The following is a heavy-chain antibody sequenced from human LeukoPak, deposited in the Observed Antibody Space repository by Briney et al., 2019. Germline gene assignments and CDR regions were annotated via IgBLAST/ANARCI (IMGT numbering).Heavy chain of an antibody. J-gene: IGHJ4*02. V-gene: IGHV1-2*02. CDR2: INPNSGGT. CDR3: ASGQYSSSLAFDY. CDR1: GYTFTGYY. Sequence: ASVKVSCKTSGYTFTGYYMHWVRQAPGQGLEWMGWINPNSGGTNYAQKFQGRVTMTRDTSISTAYMELSRLRSDDTAVYYCASGQYSSSLAFDYWGQGTLVTVSS. D-gene: IGHD6-13*01.